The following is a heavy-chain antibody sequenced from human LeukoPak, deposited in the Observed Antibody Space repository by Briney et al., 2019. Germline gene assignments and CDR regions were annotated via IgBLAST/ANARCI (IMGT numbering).Heavy chain of an antibody. D-gene: IGHD6-19*01. V-gene: IGHV4-59*11. CDR1: GGSISSHY. CDR2: IYYSGST. CDR3: ASNPPRPGISVADYYYYFMDV. Sequence: SETLSLTCTVSGGSISSHYWSWIRQPPGKGLEWIGYIYYSGSTNYNPSLKSRVTISVDTSKNQFSLKVSSVTAADTAVYYCASNPPRPGISVADYYYYFMDVWGKGTTVTVSS. J-gene: IGHJ6*03.